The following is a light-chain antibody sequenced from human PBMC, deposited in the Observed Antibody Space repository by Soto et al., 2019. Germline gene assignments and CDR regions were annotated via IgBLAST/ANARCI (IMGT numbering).Light chain of an antibody. J-gene: IGLJ2*01. V-gene: IGLV2-8*01. CDR1: SSDVGVYNF. Sequence: QSVLTQPPSASGSPGQSVTISCTGASSDVGVYNFVSWYQQHPGKAPKLMIYEVSKRPSGVPDRFSGSKSGNTASLTVSGLQAEDEADYYCSSYAGSNLVIFGGGTKLTVL. CDR3: SSYAGSNLVI. CDR2: EVS.